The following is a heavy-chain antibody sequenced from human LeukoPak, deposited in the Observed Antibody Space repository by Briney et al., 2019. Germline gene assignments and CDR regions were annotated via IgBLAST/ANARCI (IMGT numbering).Heavy chain of an antibody. V-gene: IGHV1-18*01. J-gene: IGHJ4*02. CDR1: GYTFTSYG. CDR3: ARSSSSRQTYYFDY. D-gene: IGHD6-6*01. Sequence: ASVKVSCKASGYTFTSYGISWVRQAPGQGLEWMGWISAYNGNTNYAQKLQGRVTMTTDTSTSTAYMELRSLRSDDTAVYYCARSSSSRQTYYFDYWGQGTLVTVSS. CDR2: ISAYNGNT.